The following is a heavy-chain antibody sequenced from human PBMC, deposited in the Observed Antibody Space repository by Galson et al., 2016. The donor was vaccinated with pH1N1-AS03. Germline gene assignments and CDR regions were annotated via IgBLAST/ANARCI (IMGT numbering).Heavy chain of an antibody. Sequence: SLRLSCAASGFTINNNYMSWVRQAPGKGPEWVSVIYGGGDTFYADSVKGRFTISRDNSKNTVYLQMNSLRVEDTAVYYCAREPWGSTQGEYWGQGTLVTVSS. CDR2: IYGGGDT. CDR3: AREPWGSTQGEY. J-gene: IGHJ4*02. V-gene: IGHV3-53*01. CDR1: GFTINNNY. D-gene: IGHD3-16*01.